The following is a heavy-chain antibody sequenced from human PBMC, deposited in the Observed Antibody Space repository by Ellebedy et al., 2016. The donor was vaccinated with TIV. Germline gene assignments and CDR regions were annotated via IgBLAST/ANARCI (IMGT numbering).Heavy chain of an antibody. Sequence: PGGSLRLSCAASGFTFNSYGMHWVRQAPGKGLEWVAVISNDERTQYYVDSVKGRFTISRDNSKNTVYLQMNSLRAEDTAVYYCARDTVGVGPAFDIWGQGTMVTVSS. CDR2: ISNDERTQ. V-gene: IGHV3-33*08. CDR3: ARDTVGVGPAFDI. D-gene: IGHD4-23*01. CDR1: GFTFNSYG. J-gene: IGHJ3*02.